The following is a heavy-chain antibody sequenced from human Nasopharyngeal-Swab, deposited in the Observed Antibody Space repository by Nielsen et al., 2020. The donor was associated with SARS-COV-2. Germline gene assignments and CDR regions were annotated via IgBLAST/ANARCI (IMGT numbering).Heavy chain of an antibody. CDR2: IYSGGSST. CDR1: VFTFSSYA. CDR3: AKGWVSSSPPSFDY. D-gene: IGHD6-6*01. V-gene: IGHV3-23*03. Sequence: LKISCAASVFTFSSYAMSWVRQAPGKGLEWVSVIYSGGSSTYYADSVKGRFTISRDNSKNTLYLQMNSLRAEDTAVYYCAKGWVSSSPPSFDYWGQGTLVTVSS. J-gene: IGHJ4*02.